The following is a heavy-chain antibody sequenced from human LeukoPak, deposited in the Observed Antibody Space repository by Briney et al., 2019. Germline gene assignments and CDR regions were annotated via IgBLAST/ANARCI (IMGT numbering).Heavy chain of an antibody. CDR3: ARRGVGLGKWLDP. CDR1: GYSFTNYW. D-gene: IGHD3-10*01. J-gene: IGHJ5*02. V-gene: IGHV5-51*01. Sequence: GESLKISCKGSGYSFTNYWIGWVRQMPGKGLEWMGIIYPGDSDTRYSPSFQGQVTISADKSINTAYLQWSSLKASDTAMYYCARRGVGLGKWLDPWGQGTLVTVSS. CDR2: IYPGDSDT.